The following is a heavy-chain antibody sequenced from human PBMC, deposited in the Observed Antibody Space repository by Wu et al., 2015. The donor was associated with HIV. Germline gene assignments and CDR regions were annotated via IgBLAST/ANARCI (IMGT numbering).Heavy chain of an antibody. Sequence: QVQLVQSGAEVKKPGSSMKVSCKASGGTFSNYAFNWVRQAPGQGLEWMGRIIPIFGTANYAQKFQGRVTITADESTSTAHMELSSLRSDDTAVYYCARSGGSWVGYYYYYMDVWGKGTTVTVSS. V-gene: IGHV1-69*13. J-gene: IGHJ6*03. CDR2: IIPIFGTA. D-gene: IGHD3-16*01. CDR1: GGTFSNYA. CDR3: ARSGGSWVGYYYYYMDV.